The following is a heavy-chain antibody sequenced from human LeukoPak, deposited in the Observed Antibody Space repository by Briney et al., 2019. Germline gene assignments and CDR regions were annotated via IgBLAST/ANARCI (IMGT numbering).Heavy chain of an antibody. J-gene: IGHJ4*02. V-gene: IGHV4-39*01. D-gene: IGHD5-18*01. CDR2: IYYSGST. CDR1: GGSISSSSYY. CDR3: ATHVDTDPLDY. Sequence: SETLSLTCTVSGGSISSSSYYWGWIRQPPGKGLEWIGSIYYSGSTYYNPSLKSRVTISVDTSKNQFSLKLSSVTAADTAVYCCATHVDTDPLDYWGQGALVTVSS.